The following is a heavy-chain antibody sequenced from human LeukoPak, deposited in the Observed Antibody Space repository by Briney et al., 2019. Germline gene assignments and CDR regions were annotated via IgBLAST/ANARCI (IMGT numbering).Heavy chain of an antibody. V-gene: IGHV1-2*02. J-gene: IGHJ6*02. CDR3: ARDSIGSGTPYYGMDV. Sequence: ASVKVSCKASGYTFTGYYMHWVRQAPGQGLEWMGWINPNSGGTNYAQKFQGRVTMTRDTSISTGYMELSRLRSDDTAVYYCARDSIGSGTPYYGMDVWGQGTTVTVPS. CDR1: GYTFTGYY. CDR2: INPNSGGT. D-gene: IGHD3-3*01.